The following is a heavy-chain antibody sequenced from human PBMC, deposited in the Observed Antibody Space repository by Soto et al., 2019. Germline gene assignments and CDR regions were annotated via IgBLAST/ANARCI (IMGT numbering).Heavy chain of an antibody. V-gene: IGHV3-23*01. D-gene: IGHD3-10*01. CDR2: LTGSGGTT. Sequence: GGSLRLSCAASGFTFSSYAMTWVRQAPGKGLEWVSCLTGSGGTTYYADSVKGRFTISRDNSKNTLYLQMNSLRAEDTAVYYCAKYYYNSRPPFDYWGKGTLVSVS. J-gene: IGHJ4*02. CDR3: AKYYYNSRPPFDY. CDR1: GFTFSSYA.